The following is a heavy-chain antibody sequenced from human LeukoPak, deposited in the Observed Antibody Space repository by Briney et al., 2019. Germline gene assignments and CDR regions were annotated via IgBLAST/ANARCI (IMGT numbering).Heavy chain of an antibody. CDR2: INPNSGGT. Sequence: ASVKVSCKASGYTFTGYYMHWVRQAPGQGLEWMGWINPNSGGTNYAQKFQGRVTMTRDTSISTAYMELSRLRSDDTAVYYCARGLGYCSGGSCYGGDYWGQGTLVTVSS. V-gene: IGHV1-2*02. J-gene: IGHJ4*02. CDR1: GYTFTGYY. D-gene: IGHD2-15*01. CDR3: ARGLGYCSGGSCYGGDY.